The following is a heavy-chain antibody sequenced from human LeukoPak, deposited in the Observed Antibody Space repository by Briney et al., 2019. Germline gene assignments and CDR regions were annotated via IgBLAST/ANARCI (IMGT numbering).Heavy chain of an antibody. D-gene: IGHD3-22*01. Sequence: SETLSLTCTVSGGSISSGGYYWSWIRQHPGKSLEWIGYIYYSGSTYYNPSLKSRVTISVDTSKNQFSLKLSSVTAADTAVYYCAFGNDSSGYYSIDYWGQGTLVTVSS. CDR2: IYYSGST. V-gene: IGHV4-31*03. J-gene: IGHJ4*02. CDR3: AFGNDSSGYYSIDY. CDR1: GGSISSGGYY.